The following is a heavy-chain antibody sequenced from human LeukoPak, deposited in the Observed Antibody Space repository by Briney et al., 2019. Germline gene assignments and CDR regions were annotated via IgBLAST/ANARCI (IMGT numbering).Heavy chain of an antibody. CDR3: ARRVVVSVGPNWFDP. CDR1: GGSFSGYY. Sequence: SETLSLTCAVYGGSFSGYYWSWIRQPPGKGLEWIGEINHSGSTNYNPSLKSRVTISVDTSKNQFSLKLSSVTAADTAVYYCARRVVVSVGPNWFDPWGQGTLVTVSS. V-gene: IGHV4-34*01. J-gene: IGHJ5*02. CDR2: INHSGST. D-gene: IGHD2-21*01.